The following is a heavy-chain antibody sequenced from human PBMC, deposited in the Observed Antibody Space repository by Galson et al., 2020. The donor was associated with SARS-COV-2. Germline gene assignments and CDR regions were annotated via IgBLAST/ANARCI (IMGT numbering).Heavy chain of an antibody. V-gene: IGHV1-69*04. CDR1: GGTFSSYA. CDR3: APTSFQVHAAMETGWFGP. J-gene: IGHJ5*02. CDR2: IIPILGIA. D-gene: IGHD5-18*01. Sequence: KISFKSSGGTFSSYAISWVRQAPGQGLEWMGRIIPILGIANYAQKFQGRVTITADKSTSTAYMELSSLRSEDTAVYYCAPTSFQVHAAMETGWFGPGGQGTLVTVSS.